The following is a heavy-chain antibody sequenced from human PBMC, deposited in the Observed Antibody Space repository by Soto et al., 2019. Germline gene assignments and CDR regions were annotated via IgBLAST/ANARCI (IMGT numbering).Heavy chain of an antibody. V-gene: IGHV1-2*04. D-gene: IGHD2-15*01. Sequence: GASVKVSCKASGYTLTGYYMHWVRQAPGQGLKWMGWINPNSGGTNYAQKFQGWVTMTRDTSISTAYMELSRLRSDDTAVYYCARDSSYCSGGSCFDFDYWGQGTLVTVSS. CDR2: INPNSGGT. CDR3: ARDSSYCSGGSCFDFDY. CDR1: GYTLTGYY. J-gene: IGHJ4*02.